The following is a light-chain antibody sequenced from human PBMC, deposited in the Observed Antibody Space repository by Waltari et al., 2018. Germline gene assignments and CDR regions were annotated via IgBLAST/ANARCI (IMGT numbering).Light chain of an antibody. Sequence: QSALTQPPSASGSPGQSVAISCTGTSSDVGDYVSWYQQHPGKAPKRMLSGVTKRPSGVPVRFSGSKSGSTASLTVSGLQAEDEADYYCSSYAGNNNLVFGGGTKLTVL. CDR3: SSYAGNNNLV. CDR2: GVT. J-gene: IGLJ2*01. CDR1: SSDVGDY. V-gene: IGLV2-8*01.